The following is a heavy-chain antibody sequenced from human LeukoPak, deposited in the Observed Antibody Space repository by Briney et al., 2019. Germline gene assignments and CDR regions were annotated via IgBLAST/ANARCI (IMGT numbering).Heavy chain of an antibody. V-gene: IGHV1-18*01. J-gene: IGHJ4*02. D-gene: IGHD6-19*01. CDR1: GYTSTSYG. CDR3: ARVGYSSGWYSGKDY. CDR2: ISAYNGNT. Sequence: GASVKVSCKASGYTSTSYGISWVRQAPGQGLEWMGWISAYNGNTNYAQKLQGRVTMTTDTSTSTAYMELRSLRSDDTAVYYCARVGYSSGWYSGKDYWGQGTLVTVSS.